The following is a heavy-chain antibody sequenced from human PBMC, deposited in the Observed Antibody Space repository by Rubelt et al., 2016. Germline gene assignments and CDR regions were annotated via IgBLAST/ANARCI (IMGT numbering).Heavy chain of an antibody. CDR1: GFTFSSYA. V-gene: IGHV3-30*04. J-gene: IGHJ4*02. CDR3: ASSSGWYFDY. CDR2: ISYDGTNK. Sequence: QVQLVESGGGVVQPGRSLRLSCAASGFTFSSYAMHWVRQAPGKGLEWVAVISYDGTNKYYADSVKGRFTMSSDNSKTTLYRQMNSLRAEDTAVYYCASSSGWYFDYWGQGTLVTVSS. D-gene: IGHD6-19*01.